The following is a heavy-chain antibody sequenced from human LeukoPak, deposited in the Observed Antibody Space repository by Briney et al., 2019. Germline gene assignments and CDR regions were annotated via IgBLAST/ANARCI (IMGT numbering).Heavy chain of an antibody. CDR1: GYSFTSYW. V-gene: IGHV5-51*01. Sequence: GESLKISCKGSGYSFTSYWIGWVRQLPGKGLEWMGIIFPGDSDTSYTPSFQGQVTISADKSISTAYLQWSSLKTSDTAMYYCARGSYCSSTRCYLLLDYWGQGTLVTVSS. J-gene: IGHJ4*02. CDR2: IFPGDSDT. CDR3: ARGSYCSSTRCYLLLDY. D-gene: IGHD2-2*01.